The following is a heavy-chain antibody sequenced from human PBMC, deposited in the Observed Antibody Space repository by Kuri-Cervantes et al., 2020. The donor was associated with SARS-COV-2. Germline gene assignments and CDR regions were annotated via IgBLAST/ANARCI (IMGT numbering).Heavy chain of an antibody. V-gene: IGHV4-39*01. CDR1: GGSISSSNYY. Sequence: SETLSLTCTVSGGSISSSNYYWGWIRQPPGKGLEWIGSIYYSGSTHYNPSLKSRVSISVDTSRNQFSLKVSSVTAADTAVYYCARSWGNWRYMDVWGKGTTVTVSS. CDR2: IYYSGST. J-gene: IGHJ6*03. D-gene: IGHD1-1*01. CDR3: ARSWGNWRYMDV.